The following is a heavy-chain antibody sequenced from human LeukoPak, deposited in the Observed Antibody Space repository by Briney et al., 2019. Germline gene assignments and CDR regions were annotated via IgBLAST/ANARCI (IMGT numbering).Heavy chain of an antibody. J-gene: IGHJ3*02. Sequence: PSETLSLTCTVSGGSISSTNYYWGWLRQPPGKGLEWIGSIYYSGSTYYNPSLKSRITVSVDTSKNQFSLKLSSVTAADTALYYCVGHHDRGDYQQAFHNWGQGTMVTVSS. CDR1: GGSISSTNYY. CDR3: VGHHDRGDYQQAFHN. CDR2: IYYSGST. D-gene: IGHD4-17*01. V-gene: IGHV4-39*01.